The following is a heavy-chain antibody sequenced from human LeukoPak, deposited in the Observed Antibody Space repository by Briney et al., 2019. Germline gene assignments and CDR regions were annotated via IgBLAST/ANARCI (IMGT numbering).Heavy chain of an antibody. CDR2: TYYRSQWFN. V-gene: IGHV6-1*01. J-gene: IGHJ4*02. Sequence: SQTLSLTCAISGDSASSNSAAWNWVRQSPSRGLEWLRRTYYRSQWFNDYSISVKSRIIVNPDTAKNQFSLQLSSVTPEDTAVYYCARDGGLGLDYFDYWGQGTLVTVSS. CDR1: GDSASSNSAA. D-gene: IGHD3-16*01. CDR3: ARDGGLGLDYFDY.